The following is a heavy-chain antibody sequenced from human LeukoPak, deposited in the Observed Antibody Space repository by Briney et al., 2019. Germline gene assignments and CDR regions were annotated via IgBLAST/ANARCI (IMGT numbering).Heavy chain of an antibody. CDR2: ISWNSGNI. Sequence: GRSLRLSCAASGFIFDDYAMHWVRQAPGKGLEWVSGISWNSGNIGYADSVKGRFTISRDNAKNSLYLQMNSLRAEDTAVYYCASSVKGQLVHWFDPWGQGTLVTVSS. D-gene: IGHD6-6*01. J-gene: IGHJ5*02. CDR1: GFIFDDYA. CDR3: ASSVKGQLVHWFDP. V-gene: IGHV3-9*01.